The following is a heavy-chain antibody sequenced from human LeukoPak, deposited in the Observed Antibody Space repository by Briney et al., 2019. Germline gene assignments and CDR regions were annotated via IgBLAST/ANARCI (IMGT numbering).Heavy chain of an antibody. J-gene: IGHJ5*02. Sequence: AAVKVSCQASGYTFTSYGISWVRPAPGQGLDWMGWISAYNGNTNYAQKLQGRVTMTTDTSTSTAYMELRSLRSDDTAVYYCARKSAGSLNWFDPWGQGTLVTVSS. D-gene: IGHD3-3*01. CDR3: ARKSAGSLNWFDP. V-gene: IGHV1-18*01. CDR2: ISAYNGNT. CDR1: GYTFTSYG.